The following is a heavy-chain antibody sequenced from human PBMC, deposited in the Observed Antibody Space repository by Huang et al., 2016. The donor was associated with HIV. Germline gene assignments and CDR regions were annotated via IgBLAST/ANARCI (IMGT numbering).Heavy chain of an antibody. J-gene: IGHJ6*03. D-gene: IGHD5-12*01. CDR1: GFIFDNFG. CDR2: IRADGSNE. Sequence: QVQLVESGGGVVQPGGSLRLSCGASGFIFDNFGMHWVGQAPGKGLEGVALIRADGSNEYNGESVKGRFSISRDNFENMVYLQMNSLGDGDTAIYYCARAVDGFNSKGFYMDVWGKGTAVIVSS. V-gene: IGHV3-30*02. CDR3: ARAVDGFNSKGFYMDV.